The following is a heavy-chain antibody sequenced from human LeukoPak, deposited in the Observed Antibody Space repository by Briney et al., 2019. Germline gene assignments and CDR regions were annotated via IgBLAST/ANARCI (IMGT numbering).Heavy chain of an antibody. CDR2: ISSSSSYI. D-gene: IGHD4-17*01. CDR1: GFTFSSYA. J-gene: IGHJ4*02. CDR3: ATRVDYGDYDY. V-gene: IGHV3-21*01. Sequence: PGGSLRLSCAASGFTFSSYAMSWVRQAPGKGLEWVSSISSSSSYIYYADSVKGRFTISRDNAKNSLYLQMNSLRAEDTAVYYCATRVDYGDYDYWGQGTLVTVSS.